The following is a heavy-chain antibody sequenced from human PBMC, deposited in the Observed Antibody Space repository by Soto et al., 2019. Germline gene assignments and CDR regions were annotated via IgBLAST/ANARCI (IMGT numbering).Heavy chain of an antibody. Sequence: SETLSLTCSVSGGSVSSVSYYWSWIRQPPGMGLEWIGYIYYSGSTNYNASLKSRVTISVHTSKNPFSRNVSSVTAAHTDVQYCARDHSASYYRYFDYGGQRNLVTMSS. CDR1: GGSVSSVSYY. CDR3: ARDHSASYYRYFDY. J-gene: IGHJ4*02. V-gene: IGHV4-61*01. D-gene: IGHD1-26*01. CDR2: IYYSGST.